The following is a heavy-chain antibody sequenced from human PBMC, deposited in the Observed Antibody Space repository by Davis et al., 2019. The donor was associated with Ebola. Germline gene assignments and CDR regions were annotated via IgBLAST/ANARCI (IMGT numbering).Heavy chain of an antibody. J-gene: IGHJ4*02. Sequence: GESLKISCAASGFTFSSYAMSWVRQAPGKGLEWVSAISGSGGSTYYADSVKGRFTISRDNAKNSLYLQMNSLRAEDTAVYYCAIRFGEPSNWGQGTLVTVSS. CDR1: GFTFSSYA. D-gene: IGHD3-10*01. CDR2: ISGSGGST. CDR3: AIRFGEPSN. V-gene: IGHV3-23*01.